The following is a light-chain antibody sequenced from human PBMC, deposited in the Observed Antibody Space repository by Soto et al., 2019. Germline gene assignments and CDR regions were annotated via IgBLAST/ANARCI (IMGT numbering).Light chain of an antibody. J-gene: IGLJ1*01. CDR1: SSDVGSYNR. Sequence: QSALTQPPSVSGSPGQSVALSCTGTSSDVGSYNRVAWYQQPPGTAPKLIIYDVTNRPSGVPDRFSGSKSGNTASLTISGLQAEDEADYYCNSFTTSSTYVFGTGTKVTVL. CDR2: DVT. CDR3: NSFTTSSTYV. V-gene: IGLV2-18*02.